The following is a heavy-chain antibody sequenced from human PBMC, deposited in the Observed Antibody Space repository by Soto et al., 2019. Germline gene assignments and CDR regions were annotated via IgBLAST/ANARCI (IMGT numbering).Heavy chain of an antibody. D-gene: IGHD3-3*01. CDR2: INPATGAA. Sequence: QLHLVQSGAVVKKPGASVTVSCSASGYPVTAYYMHWVRQAPGRGLEWMGGINPATGAAKYTQTFQGRVNRIRDTSTSTVFMELSGLTSVDTAVFSCSRGGGVGVAGSAAFDMWGQGTLVTVSS. CDR3: SRGGGVGVAGSAAFDM. CDR1: GYPVTAYY. J-gene: IGHJ3*02. V-gene: IGHV1-2*02.